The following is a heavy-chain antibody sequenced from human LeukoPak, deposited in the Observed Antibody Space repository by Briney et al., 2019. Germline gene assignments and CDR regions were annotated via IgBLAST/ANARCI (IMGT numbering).Heavy chain of an antibody. J-gene: IGHJ3*02. D-gene: IGHD2-2*01. CDR1: GYTFTGYY. CDR2: INPHSGGT. V-gene: IGHV1-2*02. CDR3: ARGLIVVVPAAPTHAFDI. Sequence: GASVKVSCKASGYTFTGYYMHWGRQAPGQRLEWMGWINPHSGGTNYAQKFQGRVTMTRDTSISTAYMELSRLRSDDTAVYYCARGLIVVVPAAPTHAFDIWGQGTMVTVSS.